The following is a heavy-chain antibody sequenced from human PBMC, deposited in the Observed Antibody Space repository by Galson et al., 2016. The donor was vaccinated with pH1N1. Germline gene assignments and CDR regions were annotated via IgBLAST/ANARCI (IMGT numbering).Heavy chain of an antibody. V-gene: IGHV4-39*01. Sequence: TCSVSGASISGSTYFWGWVRQPPGKGLEWIGSIFDSGATYYNPSLKSRVTISVDTPKNQFSLRLTSVTAADTAVFYCARHTIIVAFPKSFFDYWGQGSLVTVSS. CDR2: IFDSGAT. CDR1: GASISGSTYF. J-gene: IGHJ4*02. D-gene: IGHD3-22*01. CDR3: ARHTIIVAFPKSFFDY.